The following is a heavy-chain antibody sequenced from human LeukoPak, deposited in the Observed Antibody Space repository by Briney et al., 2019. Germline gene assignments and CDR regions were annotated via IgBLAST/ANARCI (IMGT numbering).Heavy chain of an antibody. CDR2: INWNGGST. CDR3: ARADCSGGSCYGPAFDI. J-gene: IGHJ3*02. V-gene: IGHV3-20*04. D-gene: IGHD2-15*01. CDR1: GFTFDDYG. Sequence: GGSLGLSCAASGFTFDDYGMSWVRQAPGKGLEWVSGINWNGGSTGYADSVKGRFTISRDNAKNSLYLQMNSLRAEDTALYYCARADCSGGSCYGPAFDIWGQGTMVTVSS.